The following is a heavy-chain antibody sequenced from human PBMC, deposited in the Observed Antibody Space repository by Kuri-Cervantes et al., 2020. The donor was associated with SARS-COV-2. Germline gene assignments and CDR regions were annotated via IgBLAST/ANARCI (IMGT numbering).Heavy chain of an antibody. CDR2: INHSGST. CDR1: GGYCSGYY. V-gene: IGHV4-34*01. Sequence: SETLSLSCAVYGGYCSGYYWSWIRQPPGKGLEWIGEINHSGSTNYNPSLKSRVTISVDTSKNQFSLKLSSVTAADTAVYYCARGGSMIVVRRYFDYWGQGTLVTVSS. CDR3: ARGGSMIVVRRYFDY. D-gene: IGHD3-22*01. J-gene: IGHJ4*02.